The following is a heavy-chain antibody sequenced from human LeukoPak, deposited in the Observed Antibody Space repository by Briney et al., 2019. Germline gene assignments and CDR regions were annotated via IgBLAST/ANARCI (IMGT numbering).Heavy chain of an antibody. CDR1: GFTFSSYA. CDR3: ARLDPTSGSYCFDY. Sequence: GRSLRLSCAASGFTFSSYAMHWVRQAPGKGLEYVSAISSNGGSTYYANSVKGRFTISRDNSKNTLYLQMGSLRAEDMAVYYCARLDPTSGSYCFDYWGQGTLVTVSS. J-gene: IGHJ4*02. V-gene: IGHV3-64*01. D-gene: IGHD1-26*01. CDR2: ISSNGGST.